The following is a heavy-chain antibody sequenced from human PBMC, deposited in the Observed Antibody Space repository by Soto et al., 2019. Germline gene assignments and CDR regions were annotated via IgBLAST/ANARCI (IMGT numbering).Heavy chain of an antibody. Sequence: PSETLSLTCAVYCGSFSGYYWSWIRQPPGKGLEWIGEINHSGSTNYNPSLKSRVTISVDTSKNQFSLKLSSVTAADTAVYYCARDRRYYDFWSGYSKGVDYWGQGTLVTVSS. CDR2: INHSGST. CDR3: ARDRRYYDFWSGYSKGVDY. CDR1: CGSFSGYY. J-gene: IGHJ4*02. D-gene: IGHD3-3*01. V-gene: IGHV4-34*01.